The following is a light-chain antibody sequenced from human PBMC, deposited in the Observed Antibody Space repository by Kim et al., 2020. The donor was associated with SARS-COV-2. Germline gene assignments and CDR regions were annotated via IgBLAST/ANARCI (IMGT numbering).Light chain of an antibody. V-gene: IGKV1-27*01. CDR1: QGIGNY. CDR3: QKYNSAPWT. J-gene: IGKJ1*01. CDR2: AAS. Sequence: DIQMTQSPSSLSASVGDRVNITCRASQGIGNYLAWYQQKPGKLPELLIYAASALQSGVPFRFSGSGSGTDFTLTINSLQPEDVATYFCQKYNSAPWTFGQGTKVEI.